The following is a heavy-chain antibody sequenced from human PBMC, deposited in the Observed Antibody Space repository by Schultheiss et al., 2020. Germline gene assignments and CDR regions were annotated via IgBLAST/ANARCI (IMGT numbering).Heavy chain of an antibody. CDR1: GGSISSGGYS. CDR3: AAWYSSDGSFDY. Sequence: SQTLSLTCAVSGGSISSGGYSWSWIRQPPGKGLEWIGYIYHSGSTYYNPSLKSRVTISVDTSKNQFSLKLSSVTAADTAVYYCAAWYSSDGSFDYWGQGTLVTVSS. V-gene: IGHV4-30-2*01. J-gene: IGHJ4*02. D-gene: IGHD2-15*01. CDR2: IYHSGST.